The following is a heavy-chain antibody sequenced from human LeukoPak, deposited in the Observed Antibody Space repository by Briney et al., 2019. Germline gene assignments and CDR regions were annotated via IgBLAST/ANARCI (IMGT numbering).Heavy chain of an antibody. CDR3: ARDNSMEWLLYGAFDY. J-gene: IGHJ4*02. CDR1: GFTFSSYA. D-gene: IGHD3-3*01. CDR2: ISYDGSNK. Sequence: PGRSLRLSCAASGFTFSSYAMHWVRRAPGKGLEWVAVISYDGSNKYYADSVKGRFTISRDNSKNTLYLQMNSLRAEDTAVYYCARDNSMEWLLYGAFDYWGQGTLVTVSS. V-gene: IGHV3-30*01.